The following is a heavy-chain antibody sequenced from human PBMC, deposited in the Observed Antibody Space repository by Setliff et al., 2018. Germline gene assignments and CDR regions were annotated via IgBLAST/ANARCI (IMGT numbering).Heavy chain of an antibody. CDR2: TIPIFGTT. V-gene: IGHV1-69*05. D-gene: IGHD3-22*01. J-gene: IGHJ6*03. Sequence: VKVSCKASGGTFSSYGISWVRQAPGQGLEWMGGTIPIFGTTDYAQKFRGRVTIITDESTSTAFMQLSSLGSEDTAVYYCVREGVDSRSSTDYRYYMDVWGKGTTVTVSS. CDR3: VREGVDSRSSTDYRYYMDV. CDR1: GGTFSSYG.